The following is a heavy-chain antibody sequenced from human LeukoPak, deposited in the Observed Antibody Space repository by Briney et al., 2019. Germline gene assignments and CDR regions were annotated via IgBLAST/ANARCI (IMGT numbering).Heavy chain of an antibody. CDR1: GFTFDDYG. J-gene: IGHJ6*03. CDR2: INSNGGST. Sequence: GGSLRLSCAASGFTFDDYGMSWVRQAPGKGLEWVSGINSNGGSTGYADSVKGRFTISSDNAKNSLYLQMNSLRAEDTALYYCARVDSSGYYYLYMDGWVKGTTVTVSS. V-gene: IGHV3-20*04. CDR3: ARVDSSGYYYLYMDG. D-gene: IGHD6-6*01.